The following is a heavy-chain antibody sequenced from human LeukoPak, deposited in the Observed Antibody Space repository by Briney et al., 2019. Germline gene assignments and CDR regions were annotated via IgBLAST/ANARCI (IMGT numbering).Heavy chain of an antibody. CDR1: GGSFSGYY. CDR3: ARGDYYYYMDV. Sequence: SETLSLTCAVYGGSFSGYYWSWIRQPPGKGLEWIGEINHSGSTNYNPSLKSRVTISVDTSKNQFSLKLSSVTAADTAVYYCARGDYYYYMDVWGKGTTVTVSS. J-gene: IGHJ6*03. CDR2: INHSGST. V-gene: IGHV4-34*01.